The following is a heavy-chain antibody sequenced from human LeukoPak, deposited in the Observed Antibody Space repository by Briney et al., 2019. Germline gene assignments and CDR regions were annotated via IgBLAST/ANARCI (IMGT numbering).Heavy chain of an antibody. CDR3: ARDLYYYGSGNYVPGFPDY. CDR1: EFTVSTNY. V-gene: IGHV3-30*03. D-gene: IGHD3-10*01. Sequence: SGGSLRLSCAASEFTVSTNYMTWVRQAPGKGLEWVAVISYDGSNKYYADSVKGRFTISRDNSKNTLYLQMNSLRAEDTAVYYCARDLYYYGSGNYVPGFPDYWGQGTLVTVSS. J-gene: IGHJ4*02. CDR2: ISYDGSNK.